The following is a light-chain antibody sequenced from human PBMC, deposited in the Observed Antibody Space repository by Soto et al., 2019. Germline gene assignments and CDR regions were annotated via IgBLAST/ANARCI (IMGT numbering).Light chain of an antibody. CDR2: GAS. CDR3: QQRSNWPPWT. J-gene: IGKJ1*01. Sequence: EIVMTQSPATLSVSPGERATLSCRASQSVGSNLAWYQQKVGQAPRLLIYGASSRATGIPDRFSGSGSGTDFTLTISSLEPEDFAVYYCQQRSNWPPWTFGQGTKVDI. CDR1: QSVGSN. V-gene: IGKV3-11*01.